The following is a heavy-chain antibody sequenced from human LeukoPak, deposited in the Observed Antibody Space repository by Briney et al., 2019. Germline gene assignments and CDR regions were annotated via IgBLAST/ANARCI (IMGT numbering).Heavy chain of an antibody. CDR3: ARWDIVVVPAARGYGMDV. J-gene: IGHJ6*02. D-gene: IGHD2-2*01. CDR2: ISSSSSTI. Sequence: GGSLRLSCAASGFTFSSYSMNWVRQAPGKGLEWVSYISSSSSTIYYADSVKGRFTISRDNAKNSLYLQMNSLRAEDTAVHYCARWDIVVVPAARGYGMDVWGQGTTVTVSS. CDR1: GFTFSSYS. V-gene: IGHV3-48*01.